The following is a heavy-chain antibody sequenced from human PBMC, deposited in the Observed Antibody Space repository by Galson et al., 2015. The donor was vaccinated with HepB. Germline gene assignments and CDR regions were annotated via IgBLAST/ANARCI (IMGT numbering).Heavy chain of an antibody. CDR3: AKVRAYFLVPAGPNWFDS. V-gene: IGHV3-23*01. J-gene: IGHJ5*01. Sequence: SLRLSCAASGFTFTTYAMTWVRQAPGEGLEWVSAIGGSGKNTYYADSVKGRFTISRDDSRSTIYLQMNSLRVEDTAIYYCAKVRAYFLVPAGPNWFDSWGQGTLVIVSS. CDR2: IGGSGKNT. D-gene: IGHD3-16*01. CDR1: GFTFTTYA.